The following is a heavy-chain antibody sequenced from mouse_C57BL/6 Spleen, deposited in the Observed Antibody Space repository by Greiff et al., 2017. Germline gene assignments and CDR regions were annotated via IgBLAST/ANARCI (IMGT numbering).Heavy chain of an antibody. CDR1: GYTFTDYN. J-gene: IGHJ3*01. D-gene: IGHD1-1*01. V-gene: IGHV1-18*01. Sequence: VQLQQSGPELVKPGASVKISCKASGYTFTDYNMDWVKQSPGKSLEWIGDINPNNGGTIYNQKFKGKATVTVDKSSSTAYMELRSLTSEDTAVYYCARKGVFYGSSGAYGGQGTLLTVSA. CDR2: INPNNGGT. CDR3: ARKGVFYGSSGAY.